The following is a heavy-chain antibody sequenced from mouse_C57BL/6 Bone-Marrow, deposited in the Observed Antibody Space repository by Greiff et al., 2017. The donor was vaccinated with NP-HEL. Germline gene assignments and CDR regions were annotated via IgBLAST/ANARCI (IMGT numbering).Heavy chain of an antibody. CDR1: GFTFSDYG. J-gene: IGHJ3*01. CDR2: ISNLAYSI. V-gene: IGHV5-15*04. Sequence: EVKLVESGGGLVQPGGSLKLSCAASGFTFSDYGMAWVRQAPRKGPAWVAFISNLAYSIYYADTVTGRFTISRENAKNTLYLEMSSLRSEDTAMYYCARHGPAWFAYWGQGTLVTVSA. D-gene: IGHD1-1*02. CDR3: ARHGPAWFAY.